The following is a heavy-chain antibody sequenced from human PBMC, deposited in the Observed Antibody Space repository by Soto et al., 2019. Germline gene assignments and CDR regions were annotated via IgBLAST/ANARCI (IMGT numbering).Heavy chain of an antibody. CDR2: IYHSGST. CDR1: GGSISSGGYS. CDR3: AREGEYMYYFDY. D-gene: IGHD3-16*01. J-gene: IGHJ4*02. Sequence: PSETLSLTCAVSGGSISSGGYSWGWIRQPPGKGLEWIGYIYHSGSTYYNPSLKSRVTISVDRSKNQFSLKLSSVTAADTAVYYCAREGEYMYYFDYWGQGTLVTVSS. V-gene: IGHV4-30-2*01.